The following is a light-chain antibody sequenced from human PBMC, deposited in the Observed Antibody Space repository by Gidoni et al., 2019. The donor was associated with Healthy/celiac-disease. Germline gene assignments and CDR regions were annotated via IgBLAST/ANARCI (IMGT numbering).Light chain of an antibody. CDR1: QSVLYSSHNKNY. CDR2: WAT. Sequence: IVTTQSPVSLAVSLGERATINCNSSQSVLYSSHNKNYLAWYQQQPGQPPKLLIYWATTRESGVPDRFSGSGYGTDFTLTISSLQAEDVAVYYCQQYYSTPWTFGQGTKVEIK. V-gene: IGKV4-1*01. J-gene: IGKJ1*01. CDR3: QQYYSTPWT.